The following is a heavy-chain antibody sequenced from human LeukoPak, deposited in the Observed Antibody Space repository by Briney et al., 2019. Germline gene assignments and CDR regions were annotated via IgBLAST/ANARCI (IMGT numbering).Heavy chain of an antibody. D-gene: IGHD6-19*01. CDR1: GGSISSGGYC. Sequence: SETLSLTCTVSGGSISSGGYCWSCIRQHPGKGLEWIGYIYDSGSTYSNPSLKSRVTISVDTSKNQFSLKLSSVTAADTAVYYCARVRRNLYSSGWAFVYWGQGTLVTVSS. V-gene: IGHV4-31*03. CDR3: ARVRRNLYSSGWAFVY. CDR2: IYDSGST. J-gene: IGHJ4*02.